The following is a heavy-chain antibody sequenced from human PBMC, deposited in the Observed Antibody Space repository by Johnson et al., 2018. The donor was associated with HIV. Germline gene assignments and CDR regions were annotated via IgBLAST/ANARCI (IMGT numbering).Heavy chain of an antibody. V-gene: IGHV3-43*02. CDR1: GFTFDDYG. CDR2: ISWDGGST. CDR3: AKANSGSYLGHDAFDI. D-gene: IGHD1-26*01. J-gene: IGHJ3*02. Sequence: VQLVESGGGVVRPGGSLRLSCAASGFTFDDYGMSWVRQAPGKGLEWVSLISWDGGSTYYADSVKGRFTISRDNSKNSLYLQMKSLRTEDTALYYCAKANSGSYLGHDAFDIWGQGTMVTVSS.